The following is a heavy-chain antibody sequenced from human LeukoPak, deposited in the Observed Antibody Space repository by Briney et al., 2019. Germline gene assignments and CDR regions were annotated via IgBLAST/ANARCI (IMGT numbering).Heavy chain of an antibody. Sequence: AASVKVSCKASGYTFTSYYMHWVRQAPGQGLEGMGWINPNSGGTNYAQKFQGRVTMTRDTSISTAHMELSRLRSDDTAVYYGARGGYYDSSGYTYFDYWGQGTLVTVSS. CDR1: GYTFTSYY. CDR2: INPNSGGT. CDR3: ARGGYYDSSGYTYFDY. D-gene: IGHD3-22*01. J-gene: IGHJ4*02. V-gene: IGHV1-2*02.